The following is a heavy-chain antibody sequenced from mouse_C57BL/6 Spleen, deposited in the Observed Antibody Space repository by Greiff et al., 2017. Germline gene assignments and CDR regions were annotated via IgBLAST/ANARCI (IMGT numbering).Heavy chain of an antibody. J-gene: IGHJ2*01. CDR2: IDPSDSYT. V-gene: IGHV1-69*01. CDR1: GYTFTSYW. Sequence: QVQLQQPGAELVMPGASVKLSCKASGYTFTSYWMHWVKQRPGQGLEWIGEIDPSDSYTTYNQKFKGKSTLTVDKSSSTAYMQLSSLTSEDSAVYYCARRATVDYFDYWGQGATLTVSS. CDR3: ARRATVDYFDY. D-gene: IGHD3-1*01.